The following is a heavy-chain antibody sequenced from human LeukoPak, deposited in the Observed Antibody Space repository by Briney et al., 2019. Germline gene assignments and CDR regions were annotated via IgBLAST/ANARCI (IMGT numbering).Heavy chain of an antibody. CDR1: GFTLSSYA. J-gene: IGHJ4*02. CDR3: ARAHISSGWYHFDY. V-gene: IGHV3-23*01. CDR2: IGGSGGTT. D-gene: IGHD6-19*01. Sequence: GGSLRLSCEASGFTLSSYAINWVRQAPGKGLEWVSTIGGSGGTTYYADSVKGRFTISRDNSKNTLYLQINSLRAEDTAVYYGARAHISSGWYHFDYWGQGTLVTVST.